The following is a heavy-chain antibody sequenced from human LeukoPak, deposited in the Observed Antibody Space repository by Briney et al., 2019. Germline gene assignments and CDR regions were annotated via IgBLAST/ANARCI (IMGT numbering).Heavy chain of an antibody. CDR2: INPNSGGK. CDR3: ARGLFYYDSSGPGDI. J-gene: IGHJ3*02. Sequence: ASVKVSCKASGYTFTGYYMHWVRQAPGQGLEWMGWINPNSGGKNYAQKFQGRVTMTRDTSISTAYMELSRLRSDDTAVYYCARGLFYYDSSGPGDIWGQGTMVTVSS. D-gene: IGHD3-22*01. CDR1: GYTFTGYY. V-gene: IGHV1-2*02.